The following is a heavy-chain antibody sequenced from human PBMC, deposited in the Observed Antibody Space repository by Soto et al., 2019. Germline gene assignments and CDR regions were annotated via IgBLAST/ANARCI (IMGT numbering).Heavy chain of an antibody. J-gene: IGHJ6*02. V-gene: IGHV3-23*01. D-gene: IGHD2-2*01. CDR1: GFTFSSYA. Sequence: GGSLRLSCAASGFTFSSYAMSWVRQAPGKGLEWVSAISGSGGSTYYADSVKGRFTISRDNSKNTLYLQMNSLRAEDTAVYYCAKCNSIYYPLYYYYGMYACGQGATVPVSS. CDR2: ISGSGGST. CDR3: AKCNSIYYPLYYYYGMYA.